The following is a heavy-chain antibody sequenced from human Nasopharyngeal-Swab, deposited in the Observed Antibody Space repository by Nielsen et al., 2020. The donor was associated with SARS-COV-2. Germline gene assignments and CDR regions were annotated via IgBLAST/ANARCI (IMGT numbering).Heavy chain of an antibody. CDR2: IDWDDDK. CDR3: ARIRLGDSGSYSSDIDY. V-gene: IGHV2-70*11. Sequence: SGSPLVKPTQTLTLTCTFSVFSLSTSGMCVSWIRQPPGTPLEWLARIDWDDDKYYSTSLKTRLTISMDTSKNQVVLTMNNIDPVETATYYCARIRLGDSGSYSSDIDYWGQGTLVTVSS. CDR1: VFSLSTSGMC. D-gene: IGHD1-26*01. J-gene: IGHJ4*02.